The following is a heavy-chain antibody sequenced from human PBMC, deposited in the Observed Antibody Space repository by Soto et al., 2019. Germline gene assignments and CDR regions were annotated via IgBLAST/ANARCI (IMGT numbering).Heavy chain of an antibody. J-gene: IGHJ4*02. CDR3: ARDGKGAAYTHGPYYFDF. CDR2: ITSTSSAI. V-gene: IGHV3-48*02. CDR1: GFPFSFYS. Sequence: PGGSLRLSCAASGFPFSFYSMNWVRLAPGKGLEWISYITSTSSAINYADSVRGRFTISRDNAMRSLFLHMNSLRDEDTAVYYCARDGKGAAYTHGPYYFDFWGQGALVTVSS. D-gene: IGHD1-1*01.